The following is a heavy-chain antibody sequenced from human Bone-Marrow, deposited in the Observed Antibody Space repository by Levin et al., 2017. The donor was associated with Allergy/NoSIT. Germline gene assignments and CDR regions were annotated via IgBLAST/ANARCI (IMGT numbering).Heavy chain of an antibody. CDR2: ISGGSSRI. V-gene: IGHV3-21*06. CDR3: ASWAMFYYDGSDFDYFYYGMDV. J-gene: IGHJ6*02. Sequence: GESLKISCAASGLSFSNYDMNWVRQAPGKGLEWVSSISGGSSRIYYADSVKGRFTISRDNAKNSLYLQMTSLRVEDTAVYYCASWAMFYYDGSDFDYFYYGMDVWGQGTTVTVSS. D-gene: IGHD3-16*01. CDR1: GLSFSNYD.